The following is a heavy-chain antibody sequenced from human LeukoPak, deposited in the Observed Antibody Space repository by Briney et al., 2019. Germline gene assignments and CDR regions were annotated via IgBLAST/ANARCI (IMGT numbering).Heavy chain of an antibody. CDR2: IHHTGTT. J-gene: IGHJ5*02. Sequence: SETLSLTCTVSGGSINPDNYYWSWIRQSPVKGLEWIGYIHHTGTTYYNPPLRSRVSISVFTSNNQFSLTLISVTAADTAVYYCARNLVPYFGELDPWGRGTLVTVSS. V-gene: IGHV4-31*03. CDR1: GGSINPDNYY. CDR3: ARNLVPYFGELDP. D-gene: IGHD3-10*01.